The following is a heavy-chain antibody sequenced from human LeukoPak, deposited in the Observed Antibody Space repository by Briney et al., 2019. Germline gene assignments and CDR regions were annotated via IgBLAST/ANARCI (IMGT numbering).Heavy chain of an antibody. V-gene: IGHV4-61*10. CDR3: ATRVVKKRDDAFDI. CDR2: IYYSGST. D-gene: IGHD3-3*01. Sequence: PSQTLSLTCTVSGGSISSGSYYWSWIRQPAGKGLEWIGYIYYSGSTNYNPSLKSRVTISVDTSKNQFSLKLSSVTAADTAVYYCATRVVKKRDDAFDIWGQGTMVTVSS. J-gene: IGHJ3*02. CDR1: GGSISSGSYY.